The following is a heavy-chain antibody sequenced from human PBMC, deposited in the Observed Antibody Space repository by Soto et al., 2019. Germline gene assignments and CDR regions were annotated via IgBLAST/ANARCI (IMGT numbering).Heavy chain of an antibody. J-gene: IGHJ4*02. V-gene: IGHV3-21*01. CDR1: GFTFSSYS. Sequence: GGSLRLSCAASGFTFSSYSMNWVRQAPGKGLEWVSSISSSSSYIYYADSVKGRFTISRDNAKNSLYLQMNSLRAEDTAVYYCARDITIFGDFDYWGQGTLVTVSS. CDR2: ISSSSSYI. CDR3: ARDITIFGDFDY. D-gene: IGHD3-3*01.